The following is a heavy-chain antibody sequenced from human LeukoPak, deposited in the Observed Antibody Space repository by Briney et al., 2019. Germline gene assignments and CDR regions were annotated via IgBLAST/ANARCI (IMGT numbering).Heavy chain of an antibody. CDR3: AKEGYVNGVVDY. CDR2: ISYDGSNK. J-gene: IGHJ4*02. V-gene: IGHV3-30*04. Sequence: GGSLRLPCAASGFTFSSYAMHWVRQAPGKGLEWVAVISYDGSNKYYADSVKGRFTISRDNSKNTLYLQMNSLRVDDSAVYYCAKEGYVNGVVDYGGQGTLVTVSS. D-gene: IGHD2-15*01. CDR1: GFTFSSYA.